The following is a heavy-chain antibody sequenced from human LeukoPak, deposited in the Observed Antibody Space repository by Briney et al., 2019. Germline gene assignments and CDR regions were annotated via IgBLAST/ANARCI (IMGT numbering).Heavy chain of an antibody. CDR3: ASGSARVVVITALDY. Sequence: ASVKVSCKASGYTFTSYAMNWVRQAPGQGLEWMGWINTNTGNPTYAQGFTGRFVFSLDTSVSTAYLQISSLKAEDTAVYYCASGSARVVVITALDYWGQGTLVTVSS. CDR1: GYTFTSYA. CDR2: INTNTGNP. D-gene: IGHD3-22*01. J-gene: IGHJ4*02. V-gene: IGHV7-4-1*02.